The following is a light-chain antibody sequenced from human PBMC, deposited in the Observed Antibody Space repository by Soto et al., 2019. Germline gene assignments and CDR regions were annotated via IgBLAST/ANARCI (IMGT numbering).Light chain of an antibody. CDR1: QGISNY. Sequence: DVQMTQSPSSLSASVGDRVTITCRASQGISNYLAWYRQKPGEVPKLLIYGVSTLQSGVPSRFSGSGSVTEFTLTISSLQPGDVATYYCQKYNSAPYTFGQGTKLEIK. CDR3: QKYNSAPYT. CDR2: GVS. J-gene: IGKJ2*01. V-gene: IGKV1-27*01.